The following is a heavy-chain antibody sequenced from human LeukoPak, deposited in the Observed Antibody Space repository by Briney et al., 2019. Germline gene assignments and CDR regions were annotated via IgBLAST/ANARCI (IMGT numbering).Heavy chain of an antibody. CDR3: ARDNAEAFDY. CDR2: ISYDGRDK. Sequence: GGSLRLSCAASGFIFSDYAIHWVRQAPGKGLDWVAVISYDGRDKYFTDSVKGRFTLSRDNSKNTLFLQMNSLRVEDTAVYYCARDNAEAFDYWGQGTLVIVSS. J-gene: IGHJ4*02. V-gene: IGHV3-30*04. CDR1: GFIFSDYA.